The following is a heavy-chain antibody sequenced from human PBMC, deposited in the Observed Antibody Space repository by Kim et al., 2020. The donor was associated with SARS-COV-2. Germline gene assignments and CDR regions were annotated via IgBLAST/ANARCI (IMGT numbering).Heavy chain of an antibody. CDR1: SGSINSGSYY. J-gene: IGHJ3*02. D-gene: IGHD2-2*03. Sequence: SETLSLTYSVSSGSINSGSYYWNWIRQPAEKGLEWIGRIYTSGSTNYNSSLKSRVTISLDTSKNQFSLNLRSVTAADTAVYYCARGGLDGANNAFDIWGQGTMVTVSS. CDR2: IYTSGST. CDR3: ARGGLDGANNAFDI. V-gene: IGHV4-61*02.